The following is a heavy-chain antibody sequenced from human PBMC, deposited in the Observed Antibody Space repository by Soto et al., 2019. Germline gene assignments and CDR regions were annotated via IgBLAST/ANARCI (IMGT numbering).Heavy chain of an antibody. J-gene: IGHJ4*02. CDR2: IYWDDDK. V-gene: IGHV2-5*02. CDR1: GFSLSTSGVG. D-gene: IGHD2-21*02. CDR3: AHTRECVCDCYSDPFDY. Sequence: QITLKESGPPLVKPTQTLTLTCTFSGFSLSTSGVGVGWIRQPPGKALEWLALIYWDDDKRYSPSLKGRLTITKHTSKNQVVLTMTNMDPVDTATDCCAHTRECVCDCYSDPFDYLGQGTLVTVSS.